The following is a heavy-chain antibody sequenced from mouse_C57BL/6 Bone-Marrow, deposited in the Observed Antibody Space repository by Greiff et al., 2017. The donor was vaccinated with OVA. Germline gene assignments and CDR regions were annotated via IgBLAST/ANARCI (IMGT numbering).Heavy chain of an antibody. V-gene: IGHV1-54*01. CDR2: INPGSGGT. CDR3: ARLETTVVGNY. D-gene: IGHD1-1*01. J-gene: IGHJ2*01. CDR1: GYAFTNYL. Sequence: VQLQQSGAELVRPGTSVKVSCKASGYAFTNYLIEWVKQRPGQGLEWIGVINPGSGGTNYNEKFKGKATLTADKSSSTAYMQLSSLTSEDSAVYFCARLETTVVGNYWAQGTTLTVSS.